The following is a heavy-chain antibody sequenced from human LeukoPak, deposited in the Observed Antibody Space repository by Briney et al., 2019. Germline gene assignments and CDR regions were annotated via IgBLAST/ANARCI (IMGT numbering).Heavy chain of an antibody. CDR2: INPNSGGT. CDR3: ARDRDGYSSLGFDY. D-gene: IGHD5-24*01. V-gene: IGHV1-2*02. CDR1: GYTFTGYY. Sequence: ASVKVSCKASGYTFTGYYMHWVRQAPGQGLERMGWINPNSGGTNYAQKFQGRVTMTRDTSISTAYMELSRLRSDDTAVYYCARDRDGYSSLGFDYWGQGTLVTVSS. J-gene: IGHJ4*02.